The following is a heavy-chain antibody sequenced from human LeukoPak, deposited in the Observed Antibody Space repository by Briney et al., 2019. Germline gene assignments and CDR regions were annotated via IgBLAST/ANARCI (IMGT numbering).Heavy chain of an antibody. D-gene: IGHD3-3*01. CDR2: MNPNSGNT. Sequence: VRQATGQXXXWMXXMNPNSGNTGXXQKFQGRVTMTRNTSISTAYMELSSLRSEDTAVYYCASAVSSHYYDFWSGYFKTHSYGMDVWGQGTTVTVSS. J-gene: IGHJ6*02. V-gene: IGHV1-8*01. CDR3: ASAVSSHYYDFWSGYFKTHSYGMDV.